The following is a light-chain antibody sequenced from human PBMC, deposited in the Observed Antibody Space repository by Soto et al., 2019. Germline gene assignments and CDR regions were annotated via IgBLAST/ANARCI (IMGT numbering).Light chain of an antibody. Sequence: DIQLTQSPSFLSASVGDRVTITCRASQGISSYLAWYQQKPGKAPKLLIYAAYTLQSGVPSRFSGSGSGTEFTLTISSLQPEDFATYYCQQLNSYPPYMYTFGQGTKLEIK. CDR1: QGISSY. V-gene: IGKV1-9*01. J-gene: IGKJ2*01. CDR2: AAY. CDR3: QQLNSYPPYMYT.